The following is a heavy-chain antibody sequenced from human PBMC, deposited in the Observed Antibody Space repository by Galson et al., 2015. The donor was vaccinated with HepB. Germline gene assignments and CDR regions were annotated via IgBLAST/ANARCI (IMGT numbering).Heavy chain of an antibody. D-gene: IGHD6-19*01. Sequence: SLILSCAASGFTFSSYAMSWVRQAPGKGLEWVSAISGSGGSTYYADSVKGRFTISRDNSKNTLYLQMNSLRAEDTAVYYCAKVGAVAGTGDFDYWGQGTLVTVSS. CDR1: GFTFSSYA. CDR2: ISGSGGST. V-gene: IGHV3-23*01. J-gene: IGHJ4*02. CDR3: AKVGAVAGTGDFDY.